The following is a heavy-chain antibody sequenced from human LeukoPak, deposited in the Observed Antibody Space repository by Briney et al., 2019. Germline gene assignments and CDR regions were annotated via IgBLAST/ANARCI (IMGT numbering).Heavy chain of an antibody. CDR1: GFTFSSYA. D-gene: IGHD3-10*01. CDR3: ARDRFRFGELFIDAFDI. CDR2: ISYDGSNK. V-gene: IGHV3-30-3*01. Sequence: GGSLRLSCAASGFTFSSYAMHWVRQAPGKGLEWVAVISYDGSNKYYADSVKGRFTISRDNSKNTLYLQMNSLRAEDTAVYYCARDRFRFGELFIDAFDIWGQGTMVTVSS. J-gene: IGHJ3*02.